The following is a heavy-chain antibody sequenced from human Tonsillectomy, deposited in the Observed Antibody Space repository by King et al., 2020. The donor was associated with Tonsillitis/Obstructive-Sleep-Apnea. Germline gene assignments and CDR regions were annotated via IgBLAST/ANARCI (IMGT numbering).Heavy chain of an antibody. J-gene: IGHJ4*02. V-gene: IGHV3-15*07. CDR1: GFTFSNAW. CDR2: IKSKTDGRTT. CDR3: TTPYYDSSGYYYIFSY. Sequence: VQLVESGGGLVKPGGSLRLSCAASGFTFSNAWMNWVRQAPGKGLEWVGRIKSKTDGRTTDYAAPVKGRFTIPRDDTKNTLYLQMNSLKTEDTAVYYCTTPYYDSSGYYYIFSYWGQGTLVSVSS. D-gene: IGHD3-22*01.